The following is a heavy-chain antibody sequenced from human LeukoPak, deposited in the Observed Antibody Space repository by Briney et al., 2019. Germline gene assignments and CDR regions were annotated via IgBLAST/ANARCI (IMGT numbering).Heavy chain of an antibody. D-gene: IGHD5-12*01. V-gene: IGHV3-30-3*01. Sequence: GGSLRLSCAASGFTFSDYAMHWVRQAPGKGLEWVAVISYDGTNKYYADSVKGRFTISRDNSKNTLYVQMNSLRAEDTAVYYCATEGVATWDYFDFWGQGTLVTVSS. CDR3: ATEGVATWDYFDF. CDR1: GFTFSDYA. J-gene: IGHJ4*02. CDR2: ISYDGTNK.